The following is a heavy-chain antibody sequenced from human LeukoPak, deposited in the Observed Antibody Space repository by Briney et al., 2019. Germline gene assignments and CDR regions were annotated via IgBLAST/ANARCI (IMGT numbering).Heavy chain of an antibody. J-gene: IGHJ5*02. CDR1: GDSISRGTYY. CDR2: AYTTGST. CDR3: AGSDIAWSGWFDR. D-gene: IGHD3-10*01. V-gene: IGHV4-61*02. Sequence: SEALSLTCTVSGDSISRGTYYWNWIRQSAGKGLEWIWRAYTTGSTNYNPSLKSRVTISLDTSNNQFSLKLSSVTAADTAIYDCAGSDIAWSGWFDRGARGSWSPSP.